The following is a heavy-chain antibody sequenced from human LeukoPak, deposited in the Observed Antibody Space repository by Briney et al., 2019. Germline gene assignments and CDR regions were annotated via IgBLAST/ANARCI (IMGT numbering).Heavy chain of an antibody. D-gene: IGHD6-13*01. CDR2: IWYDGSNK. J-gene: IGHJ6*03. CDR3: ARSGSWDGRLWDYYYYMDV. CDR1: GFTFSTSS. V-gene: IGHV3-33*08. Sequence: GGSLRLSCAASGFTFSTSSMTWVRQAPGKGLEWVAVIWYDGSNKYYADSVKGRFTISRDNSKNTLYLQINSLRAEDTAWYYCARSGSWDGRLWDYYYYMDVWGKGTTVTVSS.